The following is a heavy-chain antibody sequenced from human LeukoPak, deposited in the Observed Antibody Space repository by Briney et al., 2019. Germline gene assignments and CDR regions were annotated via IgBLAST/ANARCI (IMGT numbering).Heavy chain of an antibody. CDR2: IYYSGST. CDR1: GGSISSYY. V-gene: IGHV4-59*08. CDR3: ARHGDSRGTVDY. D-gene: IGHD3-10*01. J-gene: IGHJ4*02. Sequence: SETLSLTCTVSGGSISSYYWSWIRQPPGKGLEWIGYIYYSGSTNYNPSLKSRVTISVDTSKNQFSLKLSSVTAADTAVYYCARHGDSRGTVDYWGQGTLVTVSS.